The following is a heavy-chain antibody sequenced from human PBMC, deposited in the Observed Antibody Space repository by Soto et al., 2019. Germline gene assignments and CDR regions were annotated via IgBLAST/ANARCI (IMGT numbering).Heavy chain of an antibody. V-gene: IGHV3-33*01. CDR3: ARDGVPAARVGYAFDI. J-gene: IGHJ3*02. CDR1: GFTFSSYG. D-gene: IGHD2-2*01. CDR2: IWYDGSNK. Sequence: ESGGGVVQPGRSLRLSCAASGFTFSSYGMHWVRQAPGKGLEWVAVIWYDGSNKYYADSVKGRFTISRDNSKNTLYLQMNSLRAEDTAVYYCARDGVPAARVGYAFDIWGQGTMVTVSS.